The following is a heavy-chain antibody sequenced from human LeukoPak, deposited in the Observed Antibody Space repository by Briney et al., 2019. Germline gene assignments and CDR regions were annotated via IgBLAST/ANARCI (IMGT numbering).Heavy chain of an antibody. J-gene: IGHJ4*02. CDR2: ISGSGGST. CDR3: AKSLPGIAVAALIRYYFDY. Sequence: SGGSLRFSCAASGFTFSSYAMSWVRQAPGKGLEWVSAISGSGGSTYYADSVKGRFTISRDNSKNTLYLQMNSLRAEDTAVYYCAKSLPGIAVAALIRYYFDYWGQGTLVTVSS. V-gene: IGHV3-23*01. D-gene: IGHD6-19*01. CDR1: GFTFSSYA.